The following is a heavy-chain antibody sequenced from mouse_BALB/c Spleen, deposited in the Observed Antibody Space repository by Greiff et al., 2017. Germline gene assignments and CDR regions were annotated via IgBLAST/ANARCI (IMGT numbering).Heavy chain of an antibody. CDR1: GFTFSSFG. J-gene: IGHJ1*01. CDR2: ISSGSSTI. Sequence: EVQLVESGGGLVQPGGSRKLSCAASGFTFSSFGMHWVRQAPEKGLEWVAYISSGSSTIYYADTVKGRFTISRDNPKNTLFLQMTSLRSEDTAMYYCARDYGNYVNYWYFDVWGAGTTVTVSS. D-gene: IGHD2-1*01. V-gene: IGHV5-17*02. CDR3: ARDYGNYVNYWYFDV.